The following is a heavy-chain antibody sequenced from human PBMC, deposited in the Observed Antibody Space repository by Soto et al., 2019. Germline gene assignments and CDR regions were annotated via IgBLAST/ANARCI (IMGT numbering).Heavy chain of an antibody. CDR2: INTYNGDT. D-gene: IGHD6-19*01. J-gene: IGHJ4*02. CDR3: ARPRSVASCDY. V-gene: IGHV1-18*01. Sequence: QVQLVQSGTEVKKPGASVKVSCKASGFTFTSNGINWVRQAPGQGLEWMGWINTYNGDTNYAQKFQGRVTMTTDTSTSTAYMELRTLRSDDTAVYYCARPRSVASCDYWGQGTLVIVSS. CDR1: GFTFTSNG.